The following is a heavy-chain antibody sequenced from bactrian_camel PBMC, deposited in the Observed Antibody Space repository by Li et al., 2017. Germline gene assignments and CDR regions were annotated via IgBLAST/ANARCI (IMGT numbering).Heavy chain of an antibody. CDR3: ATSDTLACTRGSVGRSDYNY. Sequence: HVQLVESGGGLVQPGGSLRLSCLVSGYIFRTCAVGWYRQVPGKERELISTISHDGTTSYEDSVKGRFTISQSQDGAKKQAFLQMNSLNPEDSAMYTCATSDTLACTRGSVGRSDYNYWGQGTQVTVS. D-gene: IGHD4*01. CDR2: ISHDGTT. J-gene: IGHJ4*01. V-gene: IGHV3S53*01. CDR1: GYIFRTCA.